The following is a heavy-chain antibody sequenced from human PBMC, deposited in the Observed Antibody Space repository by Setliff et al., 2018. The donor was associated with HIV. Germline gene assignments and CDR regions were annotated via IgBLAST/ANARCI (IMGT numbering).Heavy chain of an antibody. V-gene: IGHV4-30-4*08. CDR3: ARGWYQPDAFDI. Sequence: PSETLSLTCTVSGGSISSYYWSWIRQPPGKGLEWIGYIYYSGSTYYNPSLKSRVTISVDTSKNQFSLKLSSVTAADTAVYYCARGWYQPDAFDIWGQGTMVTVSS. CDR1: GGSISSYY. CDR2: IYYSGST. J-gene: IGHJ3*02. D-gene: IGHD2-15*01.